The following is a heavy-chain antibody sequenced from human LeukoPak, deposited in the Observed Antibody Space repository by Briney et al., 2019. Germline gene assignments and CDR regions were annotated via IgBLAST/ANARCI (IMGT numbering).Heavy chain of an antibody. D-gene: IGHD6-19*01. CDR3: AKTSSGWST. CDR1: GGSISVYS. CDR2: IYYSGNT. V-gene: IGHV4-59*01. J-gene: IGHJ5*02. Sequence: PSETLSLTCTVSGGSISVYSWSWIRQPPGKGLEWIGYIYYSGNTNYNPSLKSRVTISVDTSKNQFSLKLISVTAADTAVYYCAKTSSGWSTWGQGSLVTVSS.